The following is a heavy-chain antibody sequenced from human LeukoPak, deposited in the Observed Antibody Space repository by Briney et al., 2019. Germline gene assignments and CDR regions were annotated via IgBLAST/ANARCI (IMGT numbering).Heavy chain of an antibody. CDR2: ISSGGGST. CDR3: ANPKVTLGPDAFDI. J-gene: IGHJ3*02. V-gene: IGHV3-23*01. CDR1: GFTFSSHA. Sequence: GGSLRVSCAASGFTFSSHAMSWVRQAPGKGLEWVSAISSGGGSTYYADSVKGRFTISRDNSKNTLYLQMNSLRAEDTAVYYCANPKVTLGPDAFDIWGQGTMVTVSS. D-gene: IGHD4-11*01.